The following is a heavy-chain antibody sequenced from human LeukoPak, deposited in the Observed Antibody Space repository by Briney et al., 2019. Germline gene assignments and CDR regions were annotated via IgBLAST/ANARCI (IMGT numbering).Heavy chain of an antibody. CDR1: GFTFSSYG. CDR2: ISGSGGST. V-gene: IGHV3-23*01. CDR3: ARVQFKYYYMDV. J-gene: IGHJ6*03. D-gene: IGHD5-24*01. Sequence: GGSLRLSCAASGFTFSSYGMSWVRQAPGKGLEWVSAISGSGGSTYYADSVKGRFTISRDNSKNTLDLQMNSLRAEDTAVYYCARVQFKYYYMDVWGKGTTVTISS.